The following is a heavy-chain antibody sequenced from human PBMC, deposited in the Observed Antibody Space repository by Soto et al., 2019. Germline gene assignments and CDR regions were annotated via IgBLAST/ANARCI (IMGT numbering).Heavy chain of an antibody. Sequence: ASVKVSCKASGGTFSSYAISWVRQAPGQGLERMGGIIPIFGTANYAQKFQGRVTITADESTSTAYMELSSLRSEDTAVYYCARRIAVSTGWFDPWGQGTLVTVSS. D-gene: IGHD6-19*01. CDR2: IIPIFGTA. CDR3: ARRIAVSTGWFDP. V-gene: IGHV1-69*13. J-gene: IGHJ5*02. CDR1: GGTFSSYA.